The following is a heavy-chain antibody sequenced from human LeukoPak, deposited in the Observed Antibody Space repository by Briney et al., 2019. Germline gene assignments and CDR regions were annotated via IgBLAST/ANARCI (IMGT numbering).Heavy chain of an antibody. Sequence: GASVKVSCKASGGTFSSYAISWVRQAPGQGLEWMGRIIPILGIANYAQKFQGRITITADKSTSTAYMELSSLRSEDTAVYYCARDLGVGTFDYWGQGTLVTVSS. CDR1: GGTFSSYA. V-gene: IGHV1-69*04. CDR2: IIPILGIA. J-gene: IGHJ4*02. CDR3: ARDLGVGTFDY. D-gene: IGHD1-26*01.